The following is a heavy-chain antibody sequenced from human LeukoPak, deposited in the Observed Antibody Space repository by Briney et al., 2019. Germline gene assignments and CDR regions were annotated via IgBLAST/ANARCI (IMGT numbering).Heavy chain of an antibody. CDR1: GFTFNLYT. V-gene: IGHV3-21*01. J-gene: IGHJ1*01. CDR3: ARSYYDNSGYCRH. Sequence: KPGGSLRLSCVTSGFTFNLYTMNWVRQAPGKGLEWVSSITRSASPMYYADSVKGRFTISRDNARNSLYLQMNSLRDEDTAVYYCARSYYDNSGYCRHWGQGTLVSVSS. D-gene: IGHD3-22*01. CDR2: ITRSASPM.